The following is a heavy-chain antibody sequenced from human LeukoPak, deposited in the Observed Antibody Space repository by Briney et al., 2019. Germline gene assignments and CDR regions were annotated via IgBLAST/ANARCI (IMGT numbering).Heavy chain of an antibody. CDR1: GFTFSSYG. V-gene: IGHV3-23*01. CDR3: AKDRGYYDSSGYYSY. Sequence: GGSLRLSCAASGFTFSSYGMSWVRQAPGKGLEWVSAISGSGGSTYYADSVKGRFTISRDNSKNTLYLQMNSLRAEDTAVYYCAKDRGYYDSSGYYSYWGQGTLVTVSS. CDR2: ISGSGGST. J-gene: IGHJ4*02. D-gene: IGHD3-22*01.